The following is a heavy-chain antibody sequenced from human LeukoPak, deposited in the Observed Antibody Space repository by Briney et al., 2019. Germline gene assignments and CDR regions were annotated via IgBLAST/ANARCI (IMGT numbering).Heavy chain of an antibody. J-gene: IGHJ4*02. CDR3: ARYSGSYFYYFDY. Sequence: GGSLRLSCAASGFTFSDYYMSWIRQAPGEGLEWVSYISSSGSTIYYADSVKGRFTISRDNAKNSLYLQMNSLRAEDTAVYYCARYSGSYFYYFDYWGQGTLVTVSS. D-gene: IGHD1-26*01. CDR1: GFTFSDYY. CDR2: ISSSGSTI. V-gene: IGHV3-11*01.